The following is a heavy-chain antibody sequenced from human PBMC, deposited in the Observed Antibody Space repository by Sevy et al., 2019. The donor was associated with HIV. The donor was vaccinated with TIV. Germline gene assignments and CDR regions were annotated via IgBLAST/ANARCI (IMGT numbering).Heavy chain of an antibody. CDR1: GFTFSNAW. J-gene: IGHJ3*02. V-gene: IGHV3-15*01. CDR2: IKSKTDGGTT. Sequence: GGSLRLSCAASGFTFSNAWMSWVRQAPGKGLEWVGRIKSKTDGGTTDYAAPVKGRFTISRDDSKNTLYLQMNSLKTEDTAVYYCTTESTVEYAFDIWGQWTMVTVSS. CDR3: TTESTVEYAFDI. D-gene: IGHD4-17*01.